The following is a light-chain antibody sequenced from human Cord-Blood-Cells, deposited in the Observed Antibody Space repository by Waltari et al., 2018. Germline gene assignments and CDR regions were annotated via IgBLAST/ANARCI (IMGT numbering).Light chain of an antibody. J-gene: IGLJ1*01. CDR3: SSYTSSSTPPV. CDR2: DVS. V-gene: IGLV2-14*01. CDR1: SSDVGGYNY. Sequence: QSALTQPASVSGSPGQSITISCTGTSSDVGGYNYVSWYQQHPGKAPKLMIYDVSNLPSGVSNLFSGSKSGNRASLTISGLQGEGEADYYGSSYTSSSTPPVCGAVTKVTVL.